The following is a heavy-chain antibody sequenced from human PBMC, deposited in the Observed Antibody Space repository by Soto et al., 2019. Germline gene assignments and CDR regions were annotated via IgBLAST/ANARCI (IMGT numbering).Heavy chain of an antibody. D-gene: IGHD3-22*01. Sequence: QVQLVQSGAEVKKPGSSVKVSCKASGGTFSSYAISWVRQAPGQGLEWMGGIIPIFGTANYAQKFQGRVTIPADESTSTAYMELSSLRSEDTAVYYCARAETPGDYYDSSGNFDYWGQGTLVTVSS. J-gene: IGHJ4*02. V-gene: IGHV1-69*01. CDR1: GGTFSSYA. CDR2: IIPIFGTA. CDR3: ARAETPGDYYDSSGNFDY.